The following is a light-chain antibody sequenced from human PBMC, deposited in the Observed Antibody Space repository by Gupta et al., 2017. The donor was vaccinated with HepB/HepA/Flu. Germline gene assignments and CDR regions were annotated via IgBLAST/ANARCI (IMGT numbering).Light chain of an antibody. V-gene: IGKV1-27*01. CDR1: QGISNY. J-gene: IGKJ1*01. CDR3: QKYNSAPRKT. Sequence: QMTQSPSSLSASVGDRVTITCRASQGISNYLAWYQQKPGKVPKLLIYAASTLQSGVPSRFSGSGSGTDFTLTISSLQPEDVATYYCQKYNSAPRKTFGQGTKVEIK. CDR2: AAS.